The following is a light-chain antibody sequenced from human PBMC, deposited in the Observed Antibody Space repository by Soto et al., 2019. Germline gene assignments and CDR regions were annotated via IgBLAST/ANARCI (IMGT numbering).Light chain of an antibody. CDR2: EVS. CDR1: SSDVGGYDY. CDR3: RSSSLSSAYL. Sequence: SVLTEPGWESVSLSELITISCTGTSSDVGGYDYVSWYQLHPGKAPKLMIFEVSNRPSGVSYRFSGSKSGNTAFLTISGLQAEDEADYFCRSSSLSSAYLFGTGTK. V-gene: IGLV2-14*01. J-gene: IGLJ1*01.